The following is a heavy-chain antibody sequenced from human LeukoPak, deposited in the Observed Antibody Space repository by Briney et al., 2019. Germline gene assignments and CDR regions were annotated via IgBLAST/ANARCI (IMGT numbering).Heavy chain of an antibody. V-gene: IGHV4-4*07. CDR1: GGSISSYY. Sequence: PSETLSLTRTVSGGSISSYYCSWIRQPAGKGLEWIGRIYTSGSTNYNPSLNSRVTMSVDTSKNQFSLKLSSVTAADTAVYYCASSEIVGAQEVDYWGQGTLVTVSS. J-gene: IGHJ4*02. D-gene: IGHD1-26*01. CDR2: IYTSGST. CDR3: ASSEIVGAQEVDY.